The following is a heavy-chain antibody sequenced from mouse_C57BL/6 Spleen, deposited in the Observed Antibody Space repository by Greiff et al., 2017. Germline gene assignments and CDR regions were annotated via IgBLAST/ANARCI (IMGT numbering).Heavy chain of an antibody. CDR2: IYPRDGST. CDR3: ASAYYSNYGAMDY. Sequence: QVQLQQSDAELVKPGASVKISCKVSGYTFTDHTIHWMKQRPEQGLEWIGYIYPRDGSTKYNEKFKGKATLTADKSSSTAYMQLNSLTSEDSAVXFCASAYYSNYGAMDYWGQGTSVTVSS. J-gene: IGHJ4*01. D-gene: IGHD2-5*01. V-gene: IGHV1-78*01. CDR1: GYTFTDHT.